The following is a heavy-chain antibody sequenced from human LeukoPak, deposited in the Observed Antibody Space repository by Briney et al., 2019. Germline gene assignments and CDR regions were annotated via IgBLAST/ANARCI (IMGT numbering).Heavy chain of an antibody. CDR2: TRNEANIYTT. CDR1: GFIVSNNY. D-gene: IGHD1-26*01. V-gene: IGHV3-72*01. Sequence: GGSLRLSCVASGFIVSNNYMNWVRQAPGKGLEWVGRTRNEANIYTTKYAASVKGRFTISRDDSKNSLYLQMNSLKTEDTAVYYCASPVGATTVRAFDIWGQGTMVTVSS. CDR3: ASPVGATTVRAFDI. J-gene: IGHJ3*02.